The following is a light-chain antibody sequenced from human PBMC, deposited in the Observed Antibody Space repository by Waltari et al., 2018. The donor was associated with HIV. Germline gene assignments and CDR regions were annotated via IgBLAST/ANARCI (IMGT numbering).Light chain of an antibody. CDR3: CSDGGSSTYMV. Sequence: QSSLTQPASLSRSPGPSITISCTATSHDVWSYDLLSWYHQHPDNAPKLMIYQVNKRPSGVSNRFSGSKSGNTASLTISGLQAEDEADYYCCSDGGSSTYMVFVGGTKLTVL. J-gene: IGLJ3*02. CDR2: QVN. V-gene: IGLV2-23*02. CDR1: SHDVWSYDL.